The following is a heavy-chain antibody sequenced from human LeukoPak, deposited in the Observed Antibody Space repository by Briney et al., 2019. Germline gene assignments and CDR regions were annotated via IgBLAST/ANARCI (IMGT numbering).Heavy chain of an antibody. CDR2: INPNSGGT. Sequence: GASVKVSCKASGYTFTGYYMHWVRQAPGQGLEWMGWINPNSGGTNYAQKFQGRVTMTRDTSISTAYMELSRLRSDDTAVYYCARTPLGRYKQDFWSGYCDYWGQGTLVTVSS. D-gene: IGHD3-3*01. CDR3: ARTPLGRYKQDFWSGYCDY. CDR1: GYTFTGYY. J-gene: IGHJ4*02. V-gene: IGHV1-2*02.